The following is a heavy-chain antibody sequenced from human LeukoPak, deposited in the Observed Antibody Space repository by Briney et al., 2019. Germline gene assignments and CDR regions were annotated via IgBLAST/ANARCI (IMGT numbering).Heavy chain of an antibody. Sequence: PGGSLRLSCAASGFTFSSYGMHWVRQAPGKGPEWVAVISYDGSNKYYADSVKGRFTISRDNSKNTLYLQMNSLRAEDTAVYYCAKGSQLYEIWGQGTMVTVSS. CDR1: GFTFSSYG. D-gene: IGHD1-1*01. CDR2: ISYDGSNK. J-gene: IGHJ3*02. CDR3: AKGSQLYEI. V-gene: IGHV3-30*18.